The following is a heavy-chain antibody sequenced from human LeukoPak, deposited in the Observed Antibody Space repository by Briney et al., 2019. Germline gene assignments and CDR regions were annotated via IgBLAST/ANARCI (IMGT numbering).Heavy chain of an antibody. CDR3: ARYDDSSGYYSYFDY. Sequence: NPGGSLRLSCAASGFTFSSYSMNWVRQAPGKGLEWVSSISSSSSYIYYADSVKGRFTISRDNAKNSLYLQMNSLRAEDTAVYYCARYDDSSGYYSYFDYWGQGTLVTVSS. J-gene: IGHJ4*02. CDR2: ISSSSSYI. V-gene: IGHV3-21*01. CDR1: GFTFSSYS. D-gene: IGHD3-22*01.